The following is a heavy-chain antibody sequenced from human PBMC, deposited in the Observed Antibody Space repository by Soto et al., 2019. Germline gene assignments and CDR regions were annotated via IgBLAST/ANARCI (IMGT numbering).Heavy chain of an antibody. J-gene: IGHJ4*02. D-gene: IGHD3-9*01. Sequence: SEILTLTCAVSGCSISSYYWSWVRQPPGKGLEWIGSIYYSGSTKYNPSPKSRVTISVDTSKHQLSLKLSSVTAADTAVYYCARENYDILTGVWRVGYWGQGTLVTVSS. CDR2: IYYSGST. V-gene: IGHV4-59*01. CDR1: GCSISSYY. CDR3: ARENYDILTGVWRVGY.